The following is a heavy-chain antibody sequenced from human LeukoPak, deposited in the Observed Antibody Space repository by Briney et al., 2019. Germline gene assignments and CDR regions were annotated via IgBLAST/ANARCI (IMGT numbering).Heavy chain of an antibody. Sequence: PSETLSLTCTVSGGSVSSYYWSWIRQPPGKGLEWIGYIYYSGSTNYNPFLKSRVTISVDTSKNQFSLKLSSVTAADTAVYYCARGAYYFDYWGQGTLVTVSS. CDR2: IYYSGST. CDR1: GGSVSSYY. J-gene: IGHJ4*02. V-gene: IGHV4-59*02. CDR3: ARGAYYFDY.